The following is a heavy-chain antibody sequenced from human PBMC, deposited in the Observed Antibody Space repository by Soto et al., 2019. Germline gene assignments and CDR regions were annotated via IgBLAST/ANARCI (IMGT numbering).Heavy chain of an antibody. J-gene: IGHJ4*02. CDR1: RGSISSGGYS. D-gene: IGHD5-12*01. CDR2: IYYSGST. Sequence: TLSLTCTVSRGSISSGGYSWSWIRQHPGKGLEWIGYIYYSGSTDYNPSLKSRVTISVDTSKNQFSLKLSSVTAADTAVYYCARAERLRGGGYFDYWGQGTLVTVSS. CDR3: ARAERLRGGGYFDY. V-gene: IGHV4-31*03.